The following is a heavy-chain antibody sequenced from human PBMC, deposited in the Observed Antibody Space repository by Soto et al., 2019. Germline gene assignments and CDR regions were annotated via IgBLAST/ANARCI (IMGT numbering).Heavy chain of an antibody. J-gene: IGHJ1*01. D-gene: IGHD6-13*01. Sequence: ELQLVESVGGWVQPGRSLRLSCEASGLTFDDYAMHWVRQVPGKGLEWVSGINWNSGSIGYADSVKGRFAISRDNAKNSLHLQMISLRAEDTAFYYCVKDESINWYSGHFRHWGQGTLVTVSS. CDR2: INWNSGSI. CDR3: VKDESINWYSGHFRH. CDR1: GLTFDDYA. V-gene: IGHV3-9*01.